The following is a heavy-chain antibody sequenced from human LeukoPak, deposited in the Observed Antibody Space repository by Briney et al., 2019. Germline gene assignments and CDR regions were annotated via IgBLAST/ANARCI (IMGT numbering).Heavy chain of an antibody. V-gene: IGHV1-69*05. D-gene: IGHD1-26*01. J-gene: IGHJ4*02. Sequence: GASVTVSFKASGGTFSSYAISWVRQAPGQGLDWMGRIIPIFGTANYAQKFQGRVTITTDESTSTAYMELSSLRSEDTAVYYCARDRVSGSYSGYFDYWGQGTLVTVSS. CDR3: ARDRVSGSYSGYFDY. CDR2: IIPIFGTA. CDR1: GGTFSSYA.